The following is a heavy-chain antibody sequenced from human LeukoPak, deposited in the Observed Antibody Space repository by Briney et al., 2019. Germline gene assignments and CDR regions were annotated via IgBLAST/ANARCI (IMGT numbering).Heavy chain of an antibody. CDR2: ISGSGGST. Sequence: PGGSLRLSCAASGFTFSSYAMSWVRQAPGKGLEWVSAISGSGGSTYYADSVKGRFTISRDNSKNTLYLQMNGLKTEDTAVYYCTRQPRDSSGYYATGIFDPWGQGTLVTVSS. CDR1: GFTFSSYA. J-gene: IGHJ5*02. D-gene: IGHD3-22*01. V-gene: IGHV3-23*01. CDR3: TRQPRDSSGYYATGIFDP.